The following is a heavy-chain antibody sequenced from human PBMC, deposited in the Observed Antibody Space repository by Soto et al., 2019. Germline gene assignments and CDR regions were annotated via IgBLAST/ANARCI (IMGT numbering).Heavy chain of an antibody. D-gene: IGHD1-26*01. J-gene: IGHJ4*02. CDR2: IYTSGST. V-gene: IGHV4-61*02. Sequence: PSETLSLTCTVSGGSISITSYYLSWIRRPAGKGLEWIGRIYTSGSTNYNPSLKSRVTMSVDTSKNQFSLKLSSVTAEDTAVYYCARDRSGRSGYYFDYWGQGTLVTVSS. CDR3: ARDRSGRSGYYFDY. CDR1: GGSISITSYY.